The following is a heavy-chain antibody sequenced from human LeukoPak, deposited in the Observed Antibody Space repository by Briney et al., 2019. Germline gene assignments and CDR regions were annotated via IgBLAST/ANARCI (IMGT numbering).Heavy chain of an antibody. J-gene: IGHJ4*02. Sequence: SSVKVSCKASGGTFSRYAISWVRQAPGQGLEWMGGIIPIFGIANYAQKFQGRVTFTTDESTSTVYMELSSLRSEDTALYYCVFDSSGYLSRSLPPYFDYWGQGTLVTVSS. CDR2: IIPIFGIA. CDR3: VFDSSGYLSRSLPPYFDY. D-gene: IGHD3-22*01. CDR1: GGTFSRYA. V-gene: IGHV1-69*05.